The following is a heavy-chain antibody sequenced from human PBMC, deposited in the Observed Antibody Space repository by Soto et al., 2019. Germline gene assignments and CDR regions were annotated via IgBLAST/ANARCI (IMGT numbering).Heavy chain of an antibody. D-gene: IGHD6-13*01. J-gene: IGHJ4*02. Sequence: QVQLVQSGAEVKKPGSSVKVSCKASGGTFSSYTISWVRQAPGQGLEWMGRIIPILGIANYAQKFQGRVTITADKATSTAYMELSSLRSEDTAVYYCAREAAAGTTFDYWGQGTLVTVSS. CDR1: GGTFSSYT. CDR2: IIPILGIA. CDR3: AREAAAGTTFDY. V-gene: IGHV1-69*02.